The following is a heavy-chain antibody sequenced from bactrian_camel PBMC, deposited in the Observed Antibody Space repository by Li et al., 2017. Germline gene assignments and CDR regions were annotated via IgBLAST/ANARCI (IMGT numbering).Heavy chain of an antibody. V-gene: IGHV3S36*01. J-gene: IGHJ4*01. CDR1: GSTFGEYT. Sequence: QLVESGGDSVQSGGSLRLSCAVSGSTFGEYTMSWFRQPPGKGLEWVSWITAASVTAYTESVKGRFTISRDNAKSTLYLQLNSLKTEDTAMYYCVKGYIYTDYKGQGTQVTVS. D-gene: IGHD5*01. CDR2: ITAASVT.